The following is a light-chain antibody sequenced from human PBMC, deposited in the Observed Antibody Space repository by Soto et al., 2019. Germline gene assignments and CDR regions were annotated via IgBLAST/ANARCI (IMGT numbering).Light chain of an antibody. J-gene: IGKJ5*01. CDR1: ESIDNW. CDR3: QQYNKWPIT. V-gene: IGKV1-5*01. CDR2: AAS. Sequence: DIQMTPSPSTLSASAGDTVTITCRASESIDNWLAWYQQKPGKAPKLLLFAASTLVGGVPSRLSGRGSGTEFTLTISSLQSEDSAFYYCQQYNKWPITFGQGTRLEIK.